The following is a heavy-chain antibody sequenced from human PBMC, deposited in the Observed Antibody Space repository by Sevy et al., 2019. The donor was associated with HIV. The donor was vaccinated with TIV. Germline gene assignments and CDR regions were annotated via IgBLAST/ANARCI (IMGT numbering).Heavy chain of an antibody. D-gene: IGHD4-17*01. CDR3: ARGTTVVTPGYYFDY. CDR1: GGTFSSYA. Sequence: ASVKVSFKASGGTFSSYAISWVRQAPGQGLEWMGGIIPIFGTANYAQKFQGRVTITADESTSTAYMELSSLRSEDTAVYYCARGTTVVTPGYYFDYWGQGTLVTVSS. V-gene: IGHV1-69*13. CDR2: IIPIFGTA. J-gene: IGHJ4*02.